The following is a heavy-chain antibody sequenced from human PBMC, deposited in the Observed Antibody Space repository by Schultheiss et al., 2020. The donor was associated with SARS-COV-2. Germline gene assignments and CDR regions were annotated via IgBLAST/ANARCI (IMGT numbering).Heavy chain of an antibody. CDR3: ARDRGYGDYWLDP. D-gene: IGHD4-17*01. CDR1: GYSISSGYY. V-gene: IGHV4-61*01. J-gene: IGHJ5*02. CDR2: IYSNGDT. Sequence: SETLSLTCAVSGYSISSGYYWGWIRQPPGKGLEWIGYIYSNGDTNYNPSLKSRVTISVDTSKNQFSLKLNSVTAADTAVYYCARDRGYGDYWLDPWGQGTLVTVSS.